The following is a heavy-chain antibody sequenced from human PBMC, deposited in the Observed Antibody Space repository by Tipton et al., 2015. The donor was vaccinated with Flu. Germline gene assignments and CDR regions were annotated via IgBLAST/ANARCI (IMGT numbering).Heavy chain of an antibody. CDR1: GGTFSSYA. V-gene: IGHV1-69*01. CDR3: AGVRGGNSDDAFDI. CDR2: IIPIFGTA. Sequence: QLVQSEAEVKKPGSSVKVSCKASGGTFSSYAISWVRQAPGQGLEWMGGIIPIFGTANYAQKFQGRVTITADESTSTAYMELSSLRSEDTAVYYCAGVRGGNSDDAFDIWGQGTMVTVSS. J-gene: IGHJ3*02. D-gene: IGHD4-23*01.